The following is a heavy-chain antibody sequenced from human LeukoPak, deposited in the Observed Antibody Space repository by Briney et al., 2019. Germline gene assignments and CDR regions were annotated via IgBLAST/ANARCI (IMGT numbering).Heavy chain of an antibody. Sequence: SGGSLRLSCAASGFTFSSYSMNWVRQAPGKGLEWVSYISSSSSTIYYADSVKGRFTISRDNAKNSLYLQMNSLRAEDTAVYYCARDLLLWFGESPSAWGQGTLVTVSS. J-gene: IGHJ5*02. D-gene: IGHD3-10*01. CDR3: ARDLLLWFGESPSA. V-gene: IGHV3-48*01. CDR2: ISSSSSTI. CDR1: GFTFSSYS.